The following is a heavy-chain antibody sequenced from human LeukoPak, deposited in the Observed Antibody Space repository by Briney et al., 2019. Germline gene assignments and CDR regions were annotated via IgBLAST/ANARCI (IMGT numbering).Heavy chain of an antibody. CDR3: ARGRVRRDGRPLDY. Sequence: SETLPLTCSVHGGPFRGYYWSWIRQPLGKGLEWIGEINHTARTNYNPSMKSRVTISVETSKNQSSLKLSSVTAADTAVYYCARGRVRRDGRPLDYWGQGTLVTVSS. J-gene: IGHJ4*02. CDR1: GGPFRGYY. D-gene: IGHD2-15*01. V-gene: IGHV4-34*01. CDR2: INHTART.